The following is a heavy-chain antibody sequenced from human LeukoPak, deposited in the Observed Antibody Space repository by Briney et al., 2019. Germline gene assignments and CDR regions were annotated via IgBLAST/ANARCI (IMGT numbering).Heavy chain of an antibody. J-gene: IGHJ3*02. CDR2: IYTRGST. D-gene: IGHD6-19*01. CDR3: ARERSSGWYFAFDI. CDR1: GGSISSGSYY. Sequence: SETLSLTCTVSGGSISSGSYYWSWIRQPAGKGLEWIGRIYTRGSTNYNPSPKSRVTISVDKSKNQFSLKLSSVTAADTAVYYCARERSSGWYFAFDIWGQGTMVTVSS. V-gene: IGHV4-61*02.